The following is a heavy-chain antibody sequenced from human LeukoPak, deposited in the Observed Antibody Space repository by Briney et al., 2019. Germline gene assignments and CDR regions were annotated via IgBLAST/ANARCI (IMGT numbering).Heavy chain of an antibody. J-gene: IGHJ4*02. CDR1: GFTVSSYA. V-gene: IGHV3-23*01. CDR3: ARRRYDWGGDFAN. CDR2: IGGGGTL. D-gene: IGHD3-16*01. Sequence: GGSLRLSCAASGFTVSSYAMGWVRQAPGKGLEWVSAIGGGGTLYYADSVKGRFSISRDVSKNTLLLQMNSLRAEDTAVYYCARRRYDWGGDFANWGQGTLVTVSS.